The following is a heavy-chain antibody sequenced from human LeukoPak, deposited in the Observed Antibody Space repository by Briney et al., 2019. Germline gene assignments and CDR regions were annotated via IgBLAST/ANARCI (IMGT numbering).Heavy chain of an antibody. CDR2: ISSSGNTT. Sequence: GGSLRLSCAASGFTFSDNYMSWIRQAPGKGLEWVSYISSSGNTTYNADSVKGRFSITRDNAKNSLYLQMNSLRAEDTAVYYCASRFYDSSGAYRDYWGQGTLVTVSS. CDR1: GFTFSDNY. CDR3: ASRFYDSSGAYRDY. V-gene: IGHV3-11*04. D-gene: IGHD3-22*01. J-gene: IGHJ4*02.